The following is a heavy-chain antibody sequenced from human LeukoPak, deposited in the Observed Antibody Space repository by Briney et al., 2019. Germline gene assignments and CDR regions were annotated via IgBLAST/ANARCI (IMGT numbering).Heavy chain of an antibody. CDR1: GYTFTSNY. V-gene: IGHV1-46*01. CDR3: ARSYYGSGSSYYYGMDV. Sequence: ASVKVSCKASGYTFTSNYMHWVRQAPGQWLELMGVSNPSGGSTSYAQKFQGRVTMTRDTSTSTVYMELSSLRSEDTAVYYCARSYYGSGSSYYYGMDVWGQGTTVTVSS. D-gene: IGHD3-10*01. J-gene: IGHJ6*02. CDR2: SNPSGGST.